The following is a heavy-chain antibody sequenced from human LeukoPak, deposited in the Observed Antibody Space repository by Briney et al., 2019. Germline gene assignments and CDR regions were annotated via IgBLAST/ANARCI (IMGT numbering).Heavy chain of an antibody. CDR1: GYTFTGYY. CDR3: ARGQLRLRSPLYNWNVGGY. J-gene: IGHJ4*02. Sequence: ASVKVSCKASGYTFTGYYMHWVRQAPGQGLEWMGWINPNSGGINYAQKFQGRVTMTRDTSISTAYMELSRLRSDDTAVYYCARGQLRLRSPLYNWNVGGYWGQGTLVTVSS. V-gene: IGHV1-2*02. CDR2: INPNSGGI. D-gene: IGHD1-1*01.